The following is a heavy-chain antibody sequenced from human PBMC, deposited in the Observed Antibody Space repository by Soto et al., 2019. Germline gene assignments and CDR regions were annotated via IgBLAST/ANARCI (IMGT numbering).Heavy chain of an antibody. CDR2: IYYSGST. Sequence: LCGGSISSGDYYWSWIRQPPGKGLEWIGYIYYSGSTYYNPSLKSRVTISVDTSKNQFSLKLSSVTAADTAVYYCARGADWFDPWGQGTLVTVSS. D-gene: IGHD6-25*01. V-gene: IGHV4-30-4*01. CDR3: ARGADWFDP. J-gene: IGHJ5*02. CDR1: GGSISSGDYY.